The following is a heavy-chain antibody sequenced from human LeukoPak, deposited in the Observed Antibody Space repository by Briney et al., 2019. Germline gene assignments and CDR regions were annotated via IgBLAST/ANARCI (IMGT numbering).Heavy chain of an antibody. Sequence: GGSLRLSCAASGFSFSSYRMNWVRQAPGKGLEWVSSVSNSGDYIHYADSVKGRFTISRDNSKNTLYLQMNSLRAEDTAVYYCAKSGSPVIPAASFDYWGQGTLVTVSS. J-gene: IGHJ4*02. CDR1: GFSFSSYR. CDR3: AKSGSPVIPAASFDY. CDR2: VSNSGDYI. V-gene: IGHV3-21*04. D-gene: IGHD2-2*01.